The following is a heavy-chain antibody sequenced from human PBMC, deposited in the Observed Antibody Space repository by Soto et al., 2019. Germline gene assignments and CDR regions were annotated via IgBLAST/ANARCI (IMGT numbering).Heavy chain of an antibody. J-gene: IGHJ4*02. CDR2: INHSGSA. D-gene: IGHD3-10*01. Sequence: SETLSLTCAVYGGSLSGNYWTWIRQSPGKGLEWIGNINHSGSAIYNPSLKSRVTISVGTSNNQFFLELSSVTAADTAVYYCARARADYYGSENYYKGGFYFFDLWGQGSLDTVSS. V-gene: IGHV4-34*01. CDR3: ARARADYYGSENYYKGGFYFFDL. CDR1: GGSLSGNY.